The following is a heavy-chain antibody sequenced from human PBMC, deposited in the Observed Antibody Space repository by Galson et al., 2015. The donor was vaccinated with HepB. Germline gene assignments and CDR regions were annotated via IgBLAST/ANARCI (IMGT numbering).Heavy chain of an antibody. V-gene: IGHV3-30-3*01. CDR2: ISYDGSNK. D-gene: IGHD3-22*01. CDR1: GFTFSSYA. CDR3: ARGPTTTYYYDSSGYYYLDY. Sequence: SLRLSCAASGFTFSSYAMHWVRQAPGKELEWVAVISYDGSNKYYADSVKGRFTISRGNSKNTLYLQMNSLRAEDTAVYYCARGPTTTYYYDSSGYYYLDYWGQGTLVTVSS. J-gene: IGHJ4*02.